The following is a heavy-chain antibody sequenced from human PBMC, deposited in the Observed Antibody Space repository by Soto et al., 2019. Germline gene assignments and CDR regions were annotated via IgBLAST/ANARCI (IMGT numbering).Heavy chain of an antibody. CDR3: XXXXXXXXXXXXXXY. CDR2: ISSSSSYI. Sequence: EVQLVESGGGLVKPGGSLRLSCAASGFTFSSYSMNWVRQAPGKGLEWVSSISSSSSYIYYADSVKGRFTISRDNAKXXXXXXXXXXXXXXXXXXXXXXXXXXXXXXXXXXYWGQGTLVTVSS. V-gene: IGHV3-21*01. CDR1: GFTFSSYS. J-gene: IGHJ4*02.